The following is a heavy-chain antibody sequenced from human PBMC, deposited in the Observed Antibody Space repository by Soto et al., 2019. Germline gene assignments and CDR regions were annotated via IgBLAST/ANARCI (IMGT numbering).Heavy chain of an antibody. CDR3: AATTRNYYDSSGYLHLGYYYGMDV. CDR1: GFTFTSSA. D-gene: IGHD3-22*01. CDR2: IVVGSGNT. Sequence: QMQLVQSGPEVKKPGTSVKVSCKASGFTFTSSAVQWVRQARGQRLEWIGWIVVGSGNTNYAQKFQERVTITRDMSTSTAYMELSSLRSEDTAVYYCAATTRNYYDSSGYLHLGYYYGMDVWGQGTTVTVSS. J-gene: IGHJ6*02. V-gene: IGHV1-58*01.